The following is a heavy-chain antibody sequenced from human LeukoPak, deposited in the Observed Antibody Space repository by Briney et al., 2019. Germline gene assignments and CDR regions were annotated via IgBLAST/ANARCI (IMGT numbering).Heavy chain of an antibody. CDR1: GYTLTELS. D-gene: IGHD1-26*01. CDR2: FDPEDGET. Sequence: ASVKVSCKVSGYTLTELSMHWVRQAPGKGLEWMGGFDPEDGETIYAQKFQGRVTMTEDTSTDTAYMELSSLRSEDTAVHYCATVHYPLALFPYAFDIWGQGTMVTVSS. CDR3: ATVHYPLALFPYAFDI. V-gene: IGHV1-24*01. J-gene: IGHJ3*02.